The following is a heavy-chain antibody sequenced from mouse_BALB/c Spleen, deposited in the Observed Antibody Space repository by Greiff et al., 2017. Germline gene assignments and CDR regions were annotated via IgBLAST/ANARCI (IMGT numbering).Heavy chain of an antibody. CDR3: ANYYGSSYGNAMDY. CDR2: IYPGSGNT. J-gene: IGHJ4*01. CDR1: GYTFTDYY. Sequence: QVQLKQSGAELARPGASVKLSCKASGYTFTDYYINWVKQRTGQGLEWIGEIYPGSGNTYYNEKFKGKATLTADKSSSTAYMQLSSLTSEDSAVYFCANYYGSSYGNAMDYWGQGTSVTVSS. V-gene: IGHV1-77*01. D-gene: IGHD1-1*01.